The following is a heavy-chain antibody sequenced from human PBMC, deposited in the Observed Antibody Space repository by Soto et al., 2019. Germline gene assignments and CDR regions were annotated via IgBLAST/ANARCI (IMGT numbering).Heavy chain of an antibody. V-gene: IGHV1-69*02. Sequence: QVQLVQSGAEVKKPGSSVKVSCKASGGTFSSYTISWVRQAPGQGLEWMGRIIPILGIANYAQKFQGRVXIXXDKSTSTAYMELSSLRSEDTAVYYCARGGSGYSEVWGQGTLVTVSS. CDR3: ARGGSGYSEV. CDR1: GGTFSSYT. CDR2: IIPILGIA. D-gene: IGHD5-12*01. J-gene: IGHJ4*02.